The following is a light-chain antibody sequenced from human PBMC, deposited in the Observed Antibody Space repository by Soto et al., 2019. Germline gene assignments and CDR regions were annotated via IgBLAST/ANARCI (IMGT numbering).Light chain of an antibody. CDR3: MIWPSNAHVV. CDR1: SDINVGSYN. Sequence: QTVVTQPPSSSASPGESARLTCTLPSDINVGSYNIYWYQQKPGSPPRYLLYYYSDSDKGQGSGVPSRFSGSKDASANTGILLISGLQSEDEADYYCMIWPSNAHVVFGGGTKVTAL. V-gene: IGLV5-37*01. CDR2: YYSDSDK. J-gene: IGLJ2*01.